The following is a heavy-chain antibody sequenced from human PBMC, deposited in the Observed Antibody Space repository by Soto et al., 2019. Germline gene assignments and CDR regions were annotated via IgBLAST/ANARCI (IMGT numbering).Heavy chain of an antibody. CDR2: IYPGDSET. Sequence: EVQLVQSGAEVKKPGESLKISCKGSGYSFTSYWIVWVRQMPGKGLEWMGIIYPGDSETRYSPSLQGQVTMSADKSTSTAYLQWSSLKASDTAMYYCARRSYCDGDCTRRPYDYYGMDVSGQGTTVTVSS. CDR3: ARRSYCDGDCTRRPYDYYGMDV. V-gene: IGHV5-51*01. J-gene: IGHJ6*02. CDR1: GYSFTSYW. D-gene: IGHD2-21*02.